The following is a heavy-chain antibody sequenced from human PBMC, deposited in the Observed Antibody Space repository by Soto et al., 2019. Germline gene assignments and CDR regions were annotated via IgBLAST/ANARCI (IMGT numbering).Heavy chain of an antibody. CDR2: IYYSGST. D-gene: IGHD2-2*01. Sequence: SETLSLTCTVSGGSISSGDYYWSWIRQPPGKGLEWIGYIYYSGSTYYNPSLKSRVTISVDTSKNQFSLKLSSVTAADTAVYYCASTKIVLVTDAAYEDPYYYYYGMDVWGQVTTVAVSS. V-gene: IGHV4-30-4*01. CDR1: GGSISSGDYY. J-gene: IGHJ6*02. CDR3: ASTKIVLVTDAAYEDPYYYYYGMDV.